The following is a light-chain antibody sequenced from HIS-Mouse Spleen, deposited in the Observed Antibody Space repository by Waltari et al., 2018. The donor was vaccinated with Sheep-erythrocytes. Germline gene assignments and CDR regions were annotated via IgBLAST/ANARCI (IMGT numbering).Light chain of an antibody. CDR3: CSYAGSYNHV. CDR1: SRDVGGYNY. J-gene: IGLJ1*01. V-gene: IGLV2-11*01. CDR2: DVS. Sequence: QSALTQPRSVSGSPGQSVTISCTGTSRDVGGYNYVPWYQQHPGKAPQFLSYDVSKRPSGVPDRFSGSKSGNTASLTISGLQAEDEADYYCCSYAGSYNHVFATGTKVTVL.